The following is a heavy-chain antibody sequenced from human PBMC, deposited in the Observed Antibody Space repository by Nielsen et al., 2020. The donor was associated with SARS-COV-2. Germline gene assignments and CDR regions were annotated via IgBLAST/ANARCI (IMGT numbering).Heavy chain of an antibody. V-gene: IGHV5-10-1*01. D-gene: IGHD3-10*01. CDR1: GDGLSSYW. Sequence: GGSLRLSCKASGDGLSSYWISWVRQMPGKGPEWMGRIDPSDSYINYSPSFQGHVTISADKSISTAYQQWSSLKASDTAMYYCARHSNYYGSGTMSGWFDPWGQGTLVTVSS. CDR2: IDPSDSYI. J-gene: IGHJ5*02. CDR3: ARHSNYYGSGTMSGWFDP.